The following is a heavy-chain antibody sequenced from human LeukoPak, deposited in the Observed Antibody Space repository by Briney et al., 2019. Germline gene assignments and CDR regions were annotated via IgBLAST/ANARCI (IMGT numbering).Heavy chain of an antibody. J-gene: IGHJ4*02. CDR2: ISYDGGNK. CDR3: AKDLSRGFYGSGSLDY. V-gene: IGHV3-30*18. Sequence: GGSLRLSCAASGFTFSSYGMHWVRQASGKGLEWVAVISYDGGNKYYAGSVKGRFTISRDNSKNTLYLQMDSLRAEDAAVYYCAKDLSRGFYGSGSLDYWGQGTLVSVSS. D-gene: IGHD3-10*01. CDR1: GFTFSSYG.